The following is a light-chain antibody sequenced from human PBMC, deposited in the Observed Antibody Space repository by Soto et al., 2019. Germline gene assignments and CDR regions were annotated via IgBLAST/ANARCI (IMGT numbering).Light chain of an antibody. V-gene: IGKV1-5*03. Sequence: EIQMTQSPSTLSASVGDRVAITCRASQSISRWLAWYQQKPGKAPKLLIYETSSLESGVPSRFSGSGSGTEFTLTISSLQPDDFATYFCQQYDGFSPWTFGQGTKVEIK. J-gene: IGKJ1*01. CDR2: ETS. CDR3: QQYDGFSPWT. CDR1: QSISRW.